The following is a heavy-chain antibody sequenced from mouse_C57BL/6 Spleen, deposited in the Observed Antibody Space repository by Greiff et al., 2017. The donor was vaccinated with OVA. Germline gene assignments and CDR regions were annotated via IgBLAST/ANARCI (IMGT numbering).Heavy chain of an antibody. V-gene: IGHV1-69*01. CDR3: ARSHDGYYAFAY. CDR1: GYTFTSYW. J-gene: IGHJ3*01. Sequence: QVQLQQPGAELVMPGASVKLSCKASGYTFTSYWMHWAKQRPGQGLEWIGEIDPSDSYTNYNQKFKGKSTLTVDKSSSTAYMQLSSLTSEDSAVYYCARSHDGYYAFAYWGQRTLVTVSA. D-gene: IGHD2-3*01. CDR2: IDPSDSYT.